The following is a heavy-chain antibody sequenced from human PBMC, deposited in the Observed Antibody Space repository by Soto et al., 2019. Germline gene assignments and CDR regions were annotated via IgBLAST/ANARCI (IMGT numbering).Heavy chain of an antibody. CDR3: ARINDFLTGFDY. J-gene: IGHJ4*02. CDR1: GFSLSNARMG. V-gene: IGHV2-26*01. Sequence: QVTLKESGPVLVKPTETLTLTCTVSGFSLSNARMGVTWIRQPPGKALEWLAHIFSNDEKSYSASLKSRLTISKDTSNSQVVLTMPNMDSVDTGTNYCARINDFLTGFDYWGQGNLVTVSS. D-gene: IGHD3-9*01. CDR2: IFSNDEK.